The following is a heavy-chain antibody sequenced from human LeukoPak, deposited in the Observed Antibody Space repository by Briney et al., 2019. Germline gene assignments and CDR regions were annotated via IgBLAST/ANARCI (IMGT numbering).Heavy chain of an antibody. J-gene: IGHJ4*02. Sequence: PSETLSLTCTVSGGSISSGGYYWSWIRQHPGTGLEWIVYIYYSGSTYYNPSLKSRVTISVDTSKNQFSLKLSSVTAADTAVYYCARVVRGGVVPAAIYFDYWGQGTLVTVSS. V-gene: IGHV4-31*03. CDR3: ARVVRGGVVPAAIYFDY. CDR2: IYYSGST. D-gene: IGHD2-2*01. CDR1: GGSISSGGYY.